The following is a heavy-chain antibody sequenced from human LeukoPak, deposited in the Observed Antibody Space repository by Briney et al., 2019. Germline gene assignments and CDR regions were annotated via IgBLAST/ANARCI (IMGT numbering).Heavy chain of an antibody. D-gene: IGHD1-26*01. CDR2: IKPISGGT. V-gene: IGHV1-2*02. CDR1: GYTFTGHY. J-gene: IGHJ3*02. Sequence: ASVNVSCKASGYTFTGHYMYWVLQAPGQGLEWMGWIKPISGGTNSAQKFQGRVTMTRHTSISTAYMELSRLRSDDTAVYYCARDSSGNAFDIWGQGTMVTVSS. CDR3: ARDSSGNAFDI.